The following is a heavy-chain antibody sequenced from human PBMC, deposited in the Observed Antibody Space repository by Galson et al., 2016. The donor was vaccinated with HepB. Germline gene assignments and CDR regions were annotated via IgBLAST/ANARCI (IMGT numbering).Heavy chain of an antibody. V-gene: IGHV3-30*03. D-gene: IGHD3-22*01. CDR3: ARGTRGYYDSSGYYAHDAFGI. J-gene: IGHJ3*02. CDR2: ISYDGSSQ. Sequence: SLRLSCATSGFTFSSSGIHWVRQAPGKGLEWVALISYDGSSQYYADSVKGRFTISRDNSKNTLYLQMNSLRAEDTAVYYCARGTRGYYDSSGYYAHDAFGIWGQGTMVTVSS. CDR1: GFTFSSSG.